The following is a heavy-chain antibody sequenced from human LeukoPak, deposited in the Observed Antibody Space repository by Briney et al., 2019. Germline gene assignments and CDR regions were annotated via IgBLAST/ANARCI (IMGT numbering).Heavy chain of an antibody. V-gene: IGHV3-23*01. D-gene: IGHD1-26*01. CDR2: ISGSGGST. CDR1: GFTFSSYG. CDR3: AKDGDLVGARGNWFDP. Sequence: PGGSLRLSCAASGFTFSSYGMHWVRQAPGKGLEWVSAISGSGGSTYYADSVKGRVTISRDNSKNTLYLQMNSVRAEDTAVYYCAKDGDLVGARGNWFDPWGQGTLVTVSS. J-gene: IGHJ5*02.